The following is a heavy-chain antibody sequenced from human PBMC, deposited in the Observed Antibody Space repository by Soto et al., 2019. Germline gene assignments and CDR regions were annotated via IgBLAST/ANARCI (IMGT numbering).Heavy chain of an antibody. CDR3: AKDGGIDLVISKLLFDI. D-gene: IGHD3-22*01. CDR1: GFTFSNYA. V-gene: IGHV3-23*01. Sequence: EVRLLESGGGFVQPGGSLRLSCAASGFTFSNYAMSWVRQTPGRVLEWVSTINESGVSTYYADSVKGRFAISRDNSMNTLFLQMNSLRAEDTVVYSCAKDGGIDLVISKLLFDIWGPGTMVTVSS. CDR2: INESGVST. J-gene: IGHJ3*02.